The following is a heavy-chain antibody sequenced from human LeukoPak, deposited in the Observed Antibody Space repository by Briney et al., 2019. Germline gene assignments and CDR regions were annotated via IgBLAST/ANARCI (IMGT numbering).Heavy chain of an antibody. CDR1: GGSISSGGYY. CDR3: ARDRVDYGGNYYFDY. V-gene: IGHV4-31*03. J-gene: IGHJ4*02. Sequence: SETLSLTCTVSGGSISSGGYYWSWIRQHPGKGLEWIGYIYYSGSTYYNPSLKSRVTISVDTSKNQFSLKLSSVTAADTAVYYCARDRVDYGGNYYFDYRGQGTLVTVSS. D-gene: IGHD4-23*01. CDR2: IYYSGST.